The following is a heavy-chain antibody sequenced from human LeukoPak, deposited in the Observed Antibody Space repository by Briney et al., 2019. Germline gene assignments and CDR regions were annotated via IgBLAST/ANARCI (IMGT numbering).Heavy chain of an antibody. J-gene: IGHJ4*02. Sequence: PSETLSLTCTVSGGSISSYYWSWIRQPPGKGLEWIGYIYYSGSTNYNPSLKSRVTISVDTSKNQFSLKLSSVTAADTAVYYCARLDITMVRGGLDYWGQGTLVTVSS. V-gene: IGHV4-59*01. CDR2: IYYSGST. D-gene: IGHD3-10*01. CDR3: ARLDITMVRGGLDY. CDR1: GGSISSYY.